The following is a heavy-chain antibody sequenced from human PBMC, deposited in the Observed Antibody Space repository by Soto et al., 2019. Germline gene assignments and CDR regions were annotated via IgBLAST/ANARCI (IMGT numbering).Heavy chain of an antibody. CDR3: AKDPRPVVAGTYYFGY. J-gene: IGHJ4*02. D-gene: IGHD6-19*01. V-gene: IGHV3-23*01. CDR2: ISGSGGNT. CDR1: GFTFSSYA. Sequence: EVQLLESGGGLVQPGGSLRLSCAASGFTFSSYAMSWVRQAPGKGLEWVSAISGSGGNTYYADSVKGRFTISRDNSKSTLYLQMNSLRAEDTAVYYCAKDPRPVVAGTYYFGYWGQGTLVTVSS.